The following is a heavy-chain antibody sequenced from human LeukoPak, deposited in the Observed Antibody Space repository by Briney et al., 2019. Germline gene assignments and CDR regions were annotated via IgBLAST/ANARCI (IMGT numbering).Heavy chain of an antibody. V-gene: IGHV4-31*03. Sequence: SQTLSLTCTVSGGSLSSGGYYWSWIRQHPGTGLEWIGYIYYSGSTYYNPSLKSRVTISVDTSKNQFSLKLSSVTAADTAVYYCARLYCSGGSCYEENWFDPWGQGTLVTVSS. CDR1: GGSLSSGGYY. J-gene: IGHJ5*02. CDR3: ARLYCSGGSCYEENWFDP. CDR2: IYYSGST. D-gene: IGHD2-15*01.